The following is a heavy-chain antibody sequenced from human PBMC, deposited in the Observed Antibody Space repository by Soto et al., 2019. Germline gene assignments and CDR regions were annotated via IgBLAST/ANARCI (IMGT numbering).Heavy chain of an antibody. J-gene: IGHJ3*02. V-gene: IGHV3-11*01. Sequence: GGSLRLSCAASGFTFSVYCMSWIRQAPGKGLEWVSYISSSGSTIYYADSVKGRFTISRDNAKNSLYLQMNSLRAEDTAVYYCVRDVIAAAGAHAFDIWGQGTMVTVSS. CDR2: ISSSGSTI. CDR3: VRDVIAAAGAHAFDI. CDR1: GFTFSVYC. D-gene: IGHD6-13*01.